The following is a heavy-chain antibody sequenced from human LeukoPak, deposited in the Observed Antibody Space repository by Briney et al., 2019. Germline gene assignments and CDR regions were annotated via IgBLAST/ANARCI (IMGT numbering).Heavy chain of an antibody. V-gene: IGHV1-69*13. J-gene: IGHJ4*02. D-gene: IGHD3-16*01. CDR3: AATAHDDDY. CDR1: GGTFSSYA. Sequence: ASVKVSCKASGGTFSSYAISWVRQAPGQGLEWMGGIIPIFGTANYAQKFQGRVTITADESTSTAYMELRSLRSDDTAVYYCAATAHDDDYWGQGTLVTVSS. CDR2: IIPIFGTA.